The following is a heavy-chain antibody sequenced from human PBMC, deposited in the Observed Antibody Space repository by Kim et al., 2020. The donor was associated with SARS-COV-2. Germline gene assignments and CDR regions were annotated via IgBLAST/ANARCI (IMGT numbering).Heavy chain of an antibody. D-gene: IGHD1-1*01. J-gene: IGHJ4*02. CDR1: EITFGDYA. CDR2: ISWNSGSI. CDR3: AKDNVNDWNGGFFDS. Sequence: GGSLRLSCAASEITFGDYAMHWVRQAPGKGLEWVSGISWNSGSIGYADSVKGRFTISRDNAKNSLYLQMNSLRAEDTALYYCAKDNVNDWNGGFFDSWGQGTLVTVSS. V-gene: IGHV3-9*01.